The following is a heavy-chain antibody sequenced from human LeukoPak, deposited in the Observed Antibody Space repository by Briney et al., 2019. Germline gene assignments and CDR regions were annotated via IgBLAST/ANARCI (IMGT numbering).Heavy chain of an antibody. V-gene: IGHV1-24*01. CDR1: GYTLTELS. D-gene: IGHD6-19*01. Sequence: ASVTVSFTVSGYTLTELSMHWVRQAPGKGLEWMGGFDPEDGETIYAQKFQGRVTMTEDTSTDTAYMELSSLRSEDTAVYYCATDLGIAVAGTENYWGQGTLVTVSS. CDR3: ATDLGIAVAGTENY. CDR2: FDPEDGET. J-gene: IGHJ4*02.